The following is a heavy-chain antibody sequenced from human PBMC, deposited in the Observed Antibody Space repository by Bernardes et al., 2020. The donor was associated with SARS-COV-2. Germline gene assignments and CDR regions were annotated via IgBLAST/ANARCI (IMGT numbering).Heavy chain of an antibody. CDR2: ISPGDAET. D-gene: IGHD6-19*01. J-gene: IGHJ5*02. CDR3: ARHSTRAVPGSLLDWFGP. CDR1: GYTFTSYW. V-gene: IGHV5-51*01. Sequence: GESLKISCKGYGYTFTSYWIGWVRQMPGKGLEWMGIISPGDAETKYSPSFQGQVTISADKSVNTAYLQWTSLKASHTAMYYCARHSTRAVPGSLLDWFGPWGQGTLVTVSS.